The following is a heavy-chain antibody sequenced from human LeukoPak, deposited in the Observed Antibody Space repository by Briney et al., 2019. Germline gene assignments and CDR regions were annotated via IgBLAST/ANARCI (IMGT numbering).Heavy chain of an antibody. CDR1: GYTFTSYA. V-gene: IGHV1-3*01. D-gene: IGHD2-2*01. CDR2: INAGNGNT. CDR3: ARGQYCSSTSCYYGKDYYYYYGMDV. J-gene: IGHJ6*02. Sequence: ATVKVSCKASGYTFTSYAMHWVRQAPGQRLEWMGWINAGNGNTKYSQKFQGRVTITRDTSASTAYMELSSLRSEDTAVYYCARGQYCSSTSCYYGKDYYYYYGMDVWGQGTTVTVSS.